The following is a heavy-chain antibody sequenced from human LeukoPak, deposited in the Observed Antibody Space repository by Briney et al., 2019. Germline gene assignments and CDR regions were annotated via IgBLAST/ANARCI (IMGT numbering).Heavy chain of an antibody. V-gene: IGHV4-34*01. CDR2: INHSGST. Sequence: SETLSLTCAVYGGSFSGYYWSWIRQPPGKGLEWIGEINHSGSTNYNPSLKSRITISVDTSKNQFSLKLSSVTAADTAVYYCARVPRSYYYYYYMDVWGKGTTVTVSS. J-gene: IGHJ6*03. CDR3: ARVPRSYYYYYYMDV. CDR1: GGSFSGYY.